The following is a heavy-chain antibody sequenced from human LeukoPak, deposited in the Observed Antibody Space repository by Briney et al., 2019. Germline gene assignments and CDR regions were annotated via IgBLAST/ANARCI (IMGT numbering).Heavy chain of an antibody. J-gene: IGHJ6*02. CDR3: VRDLVATIDHYYYGMDV. V-gene: IGHV4-39*07. CDR2: IYYSGST. Sequence: SETLSLTCTVSGDSISSSSYYWGWIRQPPGKGLEWIGSIYYSGSTYYNPSLKSRVTISVDTSKNQLSLKLSSVTAADTAVYFCVRDLVATIDHYYYGMDVWGQGTTVTVSS. D-gene: IGHD5-12*01. CDR1: GDSISSSSYY.